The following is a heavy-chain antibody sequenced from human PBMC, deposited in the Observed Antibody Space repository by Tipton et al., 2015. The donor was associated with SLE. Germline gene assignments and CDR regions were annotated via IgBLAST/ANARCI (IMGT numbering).Heavy chain of an antibody. CDR1: GGSISTGGYY. V-gene: IGHV4-31*03. D-gene: IGHD3-10*01. CDR2: IYYSGST. CDR3: VRDRGVTGYFDY. Sequence: TLSLTCTVSGGSISTGGYYWSWIRQNSGKGLEWLGYIYYSGSTYYNPSLQSRVSMSVDTSKNQFSLNLSSVTAADTAVYYCVRDRGVTGYFDYWGRGLLVTVSS. J-gene: IGHJ4*02.